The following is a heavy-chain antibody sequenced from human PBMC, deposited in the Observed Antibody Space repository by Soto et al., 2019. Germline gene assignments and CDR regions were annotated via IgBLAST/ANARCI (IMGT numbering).Heavy chain of an antibody. V-gene: IGHV5-51*01. D-gene: IGHD3-10*01. J-gene: IGHJ6*02. CDR3: AKSEINLDTNLFTGKSYYYGVLEF. CDR1: GFNFPTFW. CDR2: IYPDDSDT. Sequence: GESLKISCKHSGFNFPTFWIAWVRQMPGRGLEWMGTIYPDDSDTRYSPSFQGQVTISADKSIQTAYLQWGSLKASDSALYYFAKSEINLDTNLFTGKSYYYGVLEFWGQGTTVTVSS.